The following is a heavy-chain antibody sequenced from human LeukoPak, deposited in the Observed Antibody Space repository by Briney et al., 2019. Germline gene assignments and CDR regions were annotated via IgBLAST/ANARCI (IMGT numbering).Heavy chain of an antibody. Sequence: PSETLSLTCAVYGGSFSGYYWSWIRQPPGKGLEWIGEINHSGSTNYNPSLKSRVTISVDTPKNQFSLKLSSVTAADTAVYYCARGGGNSGYYLDYWGQGTLVTVSS. D-gene: IGHD3-22*01. CDR3: ARGGGNSGYYLDY. CDR1: GGSFSGYY. J-gene: IGHJ4*02. V-gene: IGHV4-34*01. CDR2: INHSGST.